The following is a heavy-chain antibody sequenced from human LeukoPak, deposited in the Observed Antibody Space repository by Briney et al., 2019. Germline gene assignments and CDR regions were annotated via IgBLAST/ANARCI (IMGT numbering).Heavy chain of an antibody. V-gene: IGHV3-30*04. D-gene: IGHD3-10*01. CDR1: GFAFSSYA. CDR3: ARDPAITMVRGVPTLPYYYYMDV. J-gene: IGHJ6*03. CDR2: ISYDGSNK. Sequence: GRSLRLSCAASGFAFSSYAMHWVRQAPGKGLEWVAVISYDGSNKYYADSVKGRFTISRDNSKNTLYLQMNSLRAEDTAVYYCARDPAITMVRGVPTLPYYYYMDVWGKGTTVTVSS.